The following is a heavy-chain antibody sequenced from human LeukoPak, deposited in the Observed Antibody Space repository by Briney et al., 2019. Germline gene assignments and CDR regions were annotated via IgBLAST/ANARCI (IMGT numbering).Heavy chain of an antibody. CDR3: ARGSDSSSWYPISRSSYYYYYYMDV. D-gene: IGHD6-13*01. J-gene: IGHJ6*03. Sequence: ASVKVSCKASRYTFTSYDTNWVRQATGQGLEWMGWMNPNSGNTGYAQKFQGRVTMTRNTSISTAYMELSSLRSEDTAVYYCARGSDSSSWYPISRSSYYYYYYMDVWGKGTTVTVSS. CDR2: MNPNSGNT. CDR1: RYTFTSYD. V-gene: IGHV1-8*01.